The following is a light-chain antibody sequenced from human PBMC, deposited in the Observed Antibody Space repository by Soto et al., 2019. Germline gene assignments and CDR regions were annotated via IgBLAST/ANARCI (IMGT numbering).Light chain of an antibody. Sequence: EIVMTQSPVTLYVSPGERATLSCRASQSVRSNLAWYQQKPGQAPRLLMYDASTRATGIPARFSGSGSGTEFTLTISSLQSEDFAVYYCQQYHNWPPWTFGQGTKVDIK. CDR3: QQYHNWPPWT. CDR1: QSVRSN. J-gene: IGKJ1*01. CDR2: DAS. V-gene: IGKV3-15*01.